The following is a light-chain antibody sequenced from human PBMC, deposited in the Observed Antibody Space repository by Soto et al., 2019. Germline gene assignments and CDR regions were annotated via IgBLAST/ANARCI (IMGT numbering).Light chain of an antibody. CDR3: QQRYSWPLT. CDR1: PNINLS. J-gene: IGKJ4*01. CDR2: DSS. V-gene: IGKV3-11*01. Sequence: EIVLTQSPATLSLSPGGRATLACRVSPNINLSLAWYQQKLGQAPRLLIYDSSIRATGIPARFSGSGSGTDFTLTISSLEPEDFGVYYCQQRYSWPLTFGGGTKVEIK.